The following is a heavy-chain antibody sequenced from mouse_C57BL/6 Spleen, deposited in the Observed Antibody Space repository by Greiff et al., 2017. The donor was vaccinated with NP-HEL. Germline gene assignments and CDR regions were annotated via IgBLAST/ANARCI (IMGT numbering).Heavy chain of an antibody. CDR2: INPNNGGT. Sequence: EVQLHQSGPELVKPGASVKISCKASGYTFTDYYMNWVKQSHGKSLEWIGDINPNNGGTSYNQKFKGKATLTVDKSSSTAYMELRSLTSEDSAVYYCARKAYGSHYFDYWGQGTTLTVSS. CDR1: GYTFTDYY. D-gene: IGHD1-1*01. J-gene: IGHJ2*01. V-gene: IGHV1-26*01. CDR3: ARKAYGSHYFDY.